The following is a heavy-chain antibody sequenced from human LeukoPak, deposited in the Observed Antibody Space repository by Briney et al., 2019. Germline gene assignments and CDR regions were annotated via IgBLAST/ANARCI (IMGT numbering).Heavy chain of an antibody. CDR3: ARDAVAASGGAFDI. D-gene: IGHD2-15*01. CDR2: VYHSGST. V-gene: IGHV4-39*07. J-gene: IGHJ3*02. Sequence: RPSETLSLTCTVSGGSISSSSYYWGWIRQTPGKGLEWIGSVYHSGSTYYNPSLRSRVTISVDTSKNQFSLKLNSVSAADTAVYYCARDAVAASGGAFDIWGQGTMVTVSS. CDR1: GGSISSSSYY.